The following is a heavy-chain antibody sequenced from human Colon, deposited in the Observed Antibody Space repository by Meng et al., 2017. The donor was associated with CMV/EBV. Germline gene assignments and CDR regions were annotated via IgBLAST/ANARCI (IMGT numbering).Heavy chain of an antibody. CDR3: ARETMAPVGLTVDP. J-gene: IGHJ5*02. CDR1: GGSITSGNYY. CDR2: IYNSGST. V-gene: IGHV4-30-4*01. D-gene: IGHD4/OR15-4a*01. Sequence: SETLSLTCTVSGGSITSGNYYWSWIRQSPGRGLEWLRYIYNSGSTYYNPSLKSRVTILADTSKNQFSLKLGSVTAADTAVYYCARETMAPVGLTVDPWGQGTRVTVSS.